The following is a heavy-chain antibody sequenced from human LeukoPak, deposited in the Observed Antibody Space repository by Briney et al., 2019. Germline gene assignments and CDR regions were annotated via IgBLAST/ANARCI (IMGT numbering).Heavy chain of an antibody. J-gene: IGHJ4*02. CDR3: ARGYYGSGSFFDY. V-gene: IGHV4-59*01. CDR1: GGSISSYY. D-gene: IGHD3-10*01. Sequence: SETLSLTCTVSGGSISSYYWSWIRQPPGKGLEWIGYISYSGSTNYNPSLKSRVTISVDTSRNQFSLKLSSVTAADTAVYYCARGYYGSGSFFDYWGQGTLVTVSS. CDR2: ISYSGST.